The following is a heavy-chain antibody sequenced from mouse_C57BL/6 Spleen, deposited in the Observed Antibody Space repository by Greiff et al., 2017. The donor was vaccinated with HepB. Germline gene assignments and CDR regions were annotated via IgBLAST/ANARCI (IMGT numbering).Heavy chain of an antibody. J-gene: IGHJ4*01. CDR2: IDPSDSYT. CDR3: ARGAYDYDGYAMDY. CDR1: GYTFTSYW. Sequence: VQLQQSGAELVRPGTSVKLSCKASGYTFTSYWMHWVKQRPGQGLEWIGVIDPSDSYTNYNQKFKGKATLTVDTSSSTAYMQLSSLTSEDSAVYYCARGAYDYDGYAMDYWGQGTSVTVSS. D-gene: IGHD2-4*01. V-gene: IGHV1-59*01.